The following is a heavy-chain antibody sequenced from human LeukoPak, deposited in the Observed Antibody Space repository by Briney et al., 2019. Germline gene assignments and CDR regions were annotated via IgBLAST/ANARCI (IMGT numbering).Heavy chain of an antibody. CDR3: ARRHRWPHRGWFDP. CDR2: INHSGST. J-gene: IGHJ5*02. D-gene: IGHD4-23*01. V-gene: IGHV4-34*01. Sequence: SETLSLTCAVYGGSLSGYYWSWIRQPPGKGLEWIGEINHSGSTNYNPSLKSRVTISVDTSKNQFSLKLSSVTAADTAVYYCARRHRWPHRGWFDPWGQGTLVTVSS. CDR1: GGSLSGYY.